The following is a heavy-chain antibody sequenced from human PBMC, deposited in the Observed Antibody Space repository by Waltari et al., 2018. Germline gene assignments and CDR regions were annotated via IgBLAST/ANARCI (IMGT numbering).Heavy chain of an antibody. CDR3: AKATRMTTVTTVYYGMDV. J-gene: IGHJ6*02. D-gene: IGHD4-17*01. CDR2: ISYDGSNK. CDR1: GFTFSSYG. V-gene: IGHV3-30*18. Sequence: QVQLVESGGGVVQPGRSLRLSCAASGFTFSSYGMHWVRQAPGTGLEWVAVISYDGSNKYYADSVKGRFTISRDNSKNTLYLQMNSLRAEDTAVYYCAKATRMTTVTTVYYGMDVWGQGTTVTVSS.